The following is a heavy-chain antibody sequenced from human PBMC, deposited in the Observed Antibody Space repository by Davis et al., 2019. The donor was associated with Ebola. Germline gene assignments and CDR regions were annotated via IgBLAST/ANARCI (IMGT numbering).Heavy chain of an antibody. J-gene: IGHJ4*02. CDR1: GGSISSYY. D-gene: IGHD3-22*01. V-gene: IGHV4-59*08. CDR2: IYYSGIT. Sequence: SETLSLTCTVSGGSISSYYWNWIRQPPGKGLEWIGYIYYSGITNYSPSLKSRVTISVDTSQNQFSLKLSSVTAADTAVYYCASHSSGYPVDYWGQGTLVTVSS. CDR3: ASHSSGYPVDY.